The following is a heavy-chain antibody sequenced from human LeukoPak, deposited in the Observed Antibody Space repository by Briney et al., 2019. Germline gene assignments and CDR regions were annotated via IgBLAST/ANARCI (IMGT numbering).Heavy chain of an antibody. Sequence: SETLSLTCAVYGGSFSGYYWSWIRQPPGKGLEWIGEINHSGSTNYNPSLKSRVTISVDTSKNQFSLKLSSVTAADTAVYYCARGNYYGSGSYKRPFFDYWGQGTLVTVSS. V-gene: IGHV4-34*01. CDR1: GGSFSGYY. J-gene: IGHJ4*02. CDR2: INHSGST. D-gene: IGHD3-10*01. CDR3: ARGNYYGSGSYKRPFFDY.